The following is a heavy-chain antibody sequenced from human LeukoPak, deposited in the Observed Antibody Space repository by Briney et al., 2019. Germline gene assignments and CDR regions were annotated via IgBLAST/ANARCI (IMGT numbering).Heavy chain of an antibody. D-gene: IGHD3-22*01. V-gene: IGHV3-30*02. CDR3: ARDRLKLSYYYDRSGHFDGMDV. CDR1: GFTFSSYG. CDR2: IRYDGNSK. Sequence: GGSLRLSCAASGFTFSSYGMHWVRQAPGKGLEWVAFIRYDGNSKYYADSVKGRFTISRDNSKNTLYLQMNSLRAEDTAVYYCARDRLKLSYYYDRSGHFDGMDVWGQGTTVTVSS. J-gene: IGHJ6*02.